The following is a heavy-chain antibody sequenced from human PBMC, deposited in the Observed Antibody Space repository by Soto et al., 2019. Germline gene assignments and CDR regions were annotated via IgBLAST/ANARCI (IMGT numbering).Heavy chain of an antibody. Sequence: PSETLALTCAVYGGCFSNNLWSWIRQPPGKGLEWIGEINHSGSTKYNPSLKSRVTISKDMSRNQFSLRMSSVTAADTALYYCVRGPAGSGWSYDYWVQGTLVTVSS. CDR3: VRGPAGSGWSYDY. V-gene: IGHV4-34*01. J-gene: IGHJ4*02. CDR1: GGCFSNNL. D-gene: IGHD6-19*01. CDR2: INHSGST.